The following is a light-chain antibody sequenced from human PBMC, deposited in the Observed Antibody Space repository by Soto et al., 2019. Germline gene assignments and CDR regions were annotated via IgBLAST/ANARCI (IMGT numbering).Light chain of an antibody. V-gene: IGLV1-47*01. J-gene: IGLJ2*01. Sequence: QAVVTQPPSASGTPGQRVTISCSGSSSNIGSNYVYWYQQLPGTAPKLLIYRNNQRPSGVPDRFSGSKSGTSASLAISGLRSEDEADYYCAAWDAHVVFGGGTKLTVL. CDR3: AAWDAHVV. CDR1: SSNIGSNY. CDR2: RNN.